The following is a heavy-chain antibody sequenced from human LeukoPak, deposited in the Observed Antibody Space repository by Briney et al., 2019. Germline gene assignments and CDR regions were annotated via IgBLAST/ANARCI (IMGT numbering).Heavy chain of an antibody. Sequence: SETLSPTCTVSGGSISSSSYYWGWIRQPPGKGLEWIGSIYYSGSTYYNPSLKSRVTISVDTSKNQFSLKLSSVTAADTAVYYCARHLPGVTFDYWGQGTLVTVSS. CDR3: ARHLPGVTFDY. V-gene: IGHV4-39*01. CDR2: IYYSGST. J-gene: IGHJ4*02. D-gene: IGHD2-21*02. CDR1: GGSISSSSYY.